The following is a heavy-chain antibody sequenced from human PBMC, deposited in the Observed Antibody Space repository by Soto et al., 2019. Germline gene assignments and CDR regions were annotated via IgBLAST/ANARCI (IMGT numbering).Heavy chain of an antibody. D-gene: IGHD2-15*01. J-gene: IGHJ2*01. V-gene: IGHV3-11*06. CDR3: VRDGARYFAL. CDR2: ISGSSDYR. Sequence: QVQLVESGGGLVKPGGSLRLSCAASGFTFSDFYMNWVRQAPGKGLEWVSYISGSSDYRNYAESVNARFTISRDNAKKSLFLQMNSLRAEDTAVYYCVRDGARYFALWGRGTLVTVSS. CDR1: GFTFSDFY.